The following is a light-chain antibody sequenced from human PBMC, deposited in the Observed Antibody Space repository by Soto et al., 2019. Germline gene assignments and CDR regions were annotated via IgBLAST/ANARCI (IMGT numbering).Light chain of an antibody. J-gene: IGLJ1*01. CDR1: SSNFGAGFH. V-gene: IGLV1-40*01. Sequence: QSALTQPPSVSGAPGQWVTISCTGSSSNFGAGFHVHWYQQLPGTAPKLLIYDTNNRPSGVPDRFSGSKSGTSASLAITGLQAEDEAVYYCHSYDRSLSGYVFGTGTKLTVL. CDR2: DTN. CDR3: HSYDRSLSGYV.